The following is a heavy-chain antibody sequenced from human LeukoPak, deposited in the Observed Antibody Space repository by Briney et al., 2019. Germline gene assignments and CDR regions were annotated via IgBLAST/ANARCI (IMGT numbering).Heavy chain of an antibody. CDR3: ARDTMGENYFDY. J-gene: IGHJ4*02. CDR2: IYSGGST. V-gene: IGHV3-53*01. D-gene: IGHD3-3*01. Sequence: GGSLRLSCAASGFTFSTYWMSWVRQAPGKGLEWVSVIYSGGSTYYADSVKGRFTISRDNSKNTLYLQMNSLRAEDTAVYYCARDTMGENYFDYWGQGTLVTVSS. CDR1: GFTFSTYW.